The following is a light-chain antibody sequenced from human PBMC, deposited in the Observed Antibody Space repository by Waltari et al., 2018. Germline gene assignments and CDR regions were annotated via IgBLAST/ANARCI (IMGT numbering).Light chain of an antibody. J-gene: IGLJ3*02. CDR3: NSYAGSSSWV. Sequence: QSALTQPASVSGSPGQSITISCTGPSSDVGFYNYVSWYQQHPGKAPKLIIYDVSERPSGVSDRFSGSKSGNTASLTISGLQAEDESDYYCNSYAGSSSWVFGGGTKLTVL. V-gene: IGLV2-14*01. CDR1: SSDVGFYNY. CDR2: DVS.